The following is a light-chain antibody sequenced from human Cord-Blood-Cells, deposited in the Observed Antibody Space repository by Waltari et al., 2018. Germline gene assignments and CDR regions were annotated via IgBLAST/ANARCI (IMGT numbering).Light chain of an antibody. CDR3: QQYNNWPRT. V-gene: IGKV3-15*01. CDR2: GAS. J-gene: IGKJ1*01. CDR1: QSVSSN. Sequence: ELLMTQSPATLSVSPGESATLSCRASQSVSSNLAWYQQKPGQAPRLLIYGASTRATGIPARFSGSGSGTEFTLTISSLQSEDFAVYYCQQYNNWPRTFGQGTKVEIK.